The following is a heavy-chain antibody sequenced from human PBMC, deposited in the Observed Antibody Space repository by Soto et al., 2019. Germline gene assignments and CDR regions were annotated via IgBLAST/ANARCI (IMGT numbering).Heavy chain of an antibody. J-gene: IGHJ4*02. V-gene: IGHV1-3*05. CDR2: INAGNGNT. D-gene: IGHD6-19*01. Sequence: QVQLVQSGAEEKKPGASVKVSCKASGYTFTSYAMHWVRQAPGQRLEWMGWINAGNGNTKYSQKFQGRVTITRDTSASTAYMELSSLRSVDTAVYYCAISSGWSKLFDYWGQGTLVTVSS. CDR3: AISSGWSKLFDY. CDR1: GYTFTSYA.